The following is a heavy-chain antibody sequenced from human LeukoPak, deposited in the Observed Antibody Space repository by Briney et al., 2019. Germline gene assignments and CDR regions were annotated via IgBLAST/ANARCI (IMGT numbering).Heavy chain of an antibody. CDR2: ISYDGSNK. V-gene: IGHV3-30*03. CDR3: XXXXGYXPRSRXXGXYGMDV. CDR1: GFTFSSYG. Sequence: GGSLRLSCAASGFTFSSYGMHWVRQAPGKGLEWVAVISYDGSNKYYADSVKGRFTISRDNSKNTLYLQMNSLRAEDTAVYYCXXXXGYXPRSRXXGXYGMDVWGQGTTVTVSS. J-gene: IGHJ6*02. D-gene: IGHD6-25*01.